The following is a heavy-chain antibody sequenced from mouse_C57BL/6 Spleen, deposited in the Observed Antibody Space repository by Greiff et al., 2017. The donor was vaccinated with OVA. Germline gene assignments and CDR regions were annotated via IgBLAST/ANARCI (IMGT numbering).Heavy chain of an antibody. CDR1: GYAFSSSW. D-gene: IGHD1-1*01. CDR3: AREGDSITTVVAPFAY. CDR2: IYPGDGGT. J-gene: IGHJ3*01. V-gene: IGHV1-82*01. Sequence: QVQLQQSGPELVKPGASVKISCKASGYAFSSSWMNWVKQRPGKGLEWIGRIYPGDGGTNYNGKFKGKATLTADKSSSTAYMQLSSLTSEDSAVYFCAREGDSITTVVAPFAYWGTGTLVTVSA.